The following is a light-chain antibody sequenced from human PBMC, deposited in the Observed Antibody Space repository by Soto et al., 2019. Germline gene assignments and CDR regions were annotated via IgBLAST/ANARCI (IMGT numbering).Light chain of an antibody. V-gene: IGKV1-13*02. CDR1: QGIASA. CDR2: DAS. Sequence: AIKLTPSPSSLSASVGDRVTITCRASQGIASALAWYQQKPGKAPKLLIYDASTLQSGVPSRFSGSGSGTDFTLTISSLQPDDFATYYCQQYNSYSRTFGQGTKVDIK. CDR3: QQYNSYSRT. J-gene: IGKJ1*01.